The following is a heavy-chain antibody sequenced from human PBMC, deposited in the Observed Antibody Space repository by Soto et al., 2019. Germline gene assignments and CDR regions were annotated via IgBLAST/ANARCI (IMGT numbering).Heavy chain of an antibody. V-gene: IGHV1-69*12. D-gene: IGHD3-22*01. CDR3: ARPTRYYYDSSGQSAWFDP. Sequence: QVQLVQSGAEVKKPGSSVKVSCKASGGTFSSYAISWVRQAPGQGLEWMGGLIPTFGTANYAQKFQGRVTITADESTSTAYMELSSLRSEDTAVYYCARPTRYYYDSSGQSAWFDPWGQGTLVTVSS. J-gene: IGHJ5*02. CDR2: LIPTFGTA. CDR1: GGTFSSYA.